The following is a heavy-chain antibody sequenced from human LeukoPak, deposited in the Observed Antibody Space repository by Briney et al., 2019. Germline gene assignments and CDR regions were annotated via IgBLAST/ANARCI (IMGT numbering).Heavy chain of an antibody. J-gene: IGHJ4*02. Sequence: SVKVSCKASGGTFSSYAINWVRQAPGQGLEWMGRILPILGTANSAQKFQDRVRITADKSTSTAYMELSSLRSEDTAVYYCARDLWGSSPFDYWAQGTLVTVSS. D-gene: IGHD3-16*01. CDR2: ILPILGTA. V-gene: IGHV1-69*04. CDR3: ARDLWGSSPFDY. CDR1: GGTFSSYA.